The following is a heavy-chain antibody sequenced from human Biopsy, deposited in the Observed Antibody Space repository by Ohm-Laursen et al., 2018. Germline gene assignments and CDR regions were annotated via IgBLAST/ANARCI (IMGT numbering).Heavy chain of an antibody. CDR2: IHYSGTT. CDR3: ASAGYNPDWNFDL. V-gene: IGHV4-59*12. D-gene: IGHD5-24*01. Sequence: SETLSLTCSVSGGSIDSYYWNWIRQPPGKGLEWIGYIHYSGTTNSNPSLKSRVTMSVDTSKNQFSLRLSSVTAADTAVYYCASAGYNPDWNFDLWGRGTRVTVPS. CDR1: GGSIDSYY. J-gene: IGHJ2*01.